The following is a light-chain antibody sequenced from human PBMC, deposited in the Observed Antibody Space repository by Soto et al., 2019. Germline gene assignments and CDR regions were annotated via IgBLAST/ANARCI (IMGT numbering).Light chain of an antibody. V-gene: IGLV2-23*02. Sequence: QSVLNQPASVSGSPGQSITISCTGTGSDVGNYNPVSWYQQHPGKAPKLMIFEVTQRPSGVSNRFSGSKSGNTASLTISGLQAEDEADYYCCSYAGSGTFYVFGTGTKVTVL. CDR2: EVT. J-gene: IGLJ1*01. CDR1: GSDVGNYNP. CDR3: CSYAGSGTFYV.